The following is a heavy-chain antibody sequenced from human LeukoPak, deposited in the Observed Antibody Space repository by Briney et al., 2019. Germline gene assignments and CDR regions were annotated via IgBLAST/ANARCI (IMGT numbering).Heavy chain of an antibody. Sequence: SETLSLTCAVYGGSFSGYYWSWIRQPPGKGLEWIGEINHSGSTNYNPSLKSRVTISVDTSKNQFSLKLSSVTAADTAVYYCAREGQAIYYGMDVWGQGTTVTVSS. CDR1: GGSFSGYY. CDR2: INHSGST. J-gene: IGHJ6*02. V-gene: IGHV4-34*01. CDR3: AREGQAIYYGMDV.